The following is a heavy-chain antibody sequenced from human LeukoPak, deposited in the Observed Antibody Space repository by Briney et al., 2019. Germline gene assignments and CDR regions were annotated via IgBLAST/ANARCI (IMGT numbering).Heavy chain of an antibody. J-gene: IGHJ4*02. Sequence: QPGGFLRLSCAASGFTFSSYAMNWVRQAPGKGLEWVSVISDNGGSTYYADSVKGRFTISRDNSKNTLYLQMNSLRAEDTAVYSCARDLVSFEMTGEPPGLWGQGTLVTVSS. CDR1: GFTFSSYA. CDR3: ARDLVSFEMTGEPPGL. CDR2: ISDNGGST. D-gene: IGHD3-10*01. V-gene: IGHV3-23*01.